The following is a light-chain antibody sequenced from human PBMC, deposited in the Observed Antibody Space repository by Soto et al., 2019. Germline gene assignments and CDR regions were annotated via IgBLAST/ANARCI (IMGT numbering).Light chain of an antibody. CDR3: SSYTRSSTLHV. Sequence: QSVLTQPASVSGSPGQSITISCTGTSSDVGGYNYVSWYQQHPGKAPKLMIYDVSNRPSGVSNRFSGSKSGNTASLTISGLQAGDEADYYWSSYTRSSTLHVFGTGTKLTVL. CDR2: DVS. CDR1: SSDVGGYNY. J-gene: IGLJ1*01. V-gene: IGLV2-14*01.